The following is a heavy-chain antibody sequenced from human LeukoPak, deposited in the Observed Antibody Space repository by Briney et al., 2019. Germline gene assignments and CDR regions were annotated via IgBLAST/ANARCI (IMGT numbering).Heavy chain of an antibody. CDR1: GYSFTSYW. Sequence: GESLKISCKGSGYSFTSYWIGWVRQMPGKGLEWMGIIYPGDSDTRYSPSFQSQVTISADKSIRTAYLQWSSLKAPDTAMYYCARAPKWLRFGWFDPWGQGTLVTVSS. CDR3: ARAPKWLRFGWFDP. CDR2: IYPGDSDT. D-gene: IGHD5-12*01. V-gene: IGHV5-51*01. J-gene: IGHJ5*02.